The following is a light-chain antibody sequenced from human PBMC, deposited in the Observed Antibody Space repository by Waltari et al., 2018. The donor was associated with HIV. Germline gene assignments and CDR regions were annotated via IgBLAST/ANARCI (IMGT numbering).Light chain of an antibody. CDR1: QSVLFSSNNKNY. CDR3: QQYYNIPPT. Sequence: DIVMTQSPDSLGVSLGERATINCKSSQSVLFSSNNKNYLSWYQQKPGQPPKLLIYWASTRESGVPDRFSGSGSGTDFTLTISSLQAVDVAVYYCQQYYNIPPTFGQGTRLEIK. CDR2: WAS. V-gene: IGKV4-1*01. J-gene: IGKJ5*01.